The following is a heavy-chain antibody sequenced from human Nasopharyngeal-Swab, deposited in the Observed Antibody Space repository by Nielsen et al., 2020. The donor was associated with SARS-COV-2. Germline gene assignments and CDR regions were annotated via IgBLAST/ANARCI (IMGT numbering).Heavy chain of an antibody. CDR2: VKQDGGEK. J-gene: IGHJ3*02. CDR3: VRDESGAFDI. V-gene: IGHV3-7*01. D-gene: IGHD3-10*01. CDR1: GFTFTTYS. Sequence: GESLKISCAASGFTFTTYSMTWVRQAPGQGLEWVANVKQDGGEKFYLDSVKGRFTISRDNDKSSLYLQMTSLRADDTAVYYCVRDESGAFDIWGQGTMVTVSS.